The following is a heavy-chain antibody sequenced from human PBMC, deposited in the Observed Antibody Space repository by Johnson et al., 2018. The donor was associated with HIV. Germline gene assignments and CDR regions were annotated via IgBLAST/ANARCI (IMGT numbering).Heavy chain of an antibody. J-gene: IGHJ3*02. CDR3: ARDPSRSPGALDI. CDR2: IYSGGTT. CDR1: GFTVSSNY. Sequence: VQLVESGGGLVQPGGSLRLSCAASGFTVSSNYMSWVRQAPGKGLEWVSVIYSGGTTNYADSVKGRFTISRDISKNTLYIQMNNLRAEDTAMYYCARDPSRSPGALDIWGQGTMVTVSS. V-gene: IGHV3-66*01.